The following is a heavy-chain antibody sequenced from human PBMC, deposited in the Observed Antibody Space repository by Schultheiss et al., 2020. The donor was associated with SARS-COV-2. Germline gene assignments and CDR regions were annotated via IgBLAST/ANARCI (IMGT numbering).Heavy chain of an antibody. CDR3: ARAGDDSSGYYYRPTGNGMDV. CDR1: GYTFTGYY. Sequence: ASVKVSCKASGYTFTGYYMHWVRQAPGQGLEWMGWINPNSGGTNYAQKFQGRVTMTRDTSISTAYMELSRLRSEDTAVYYCARAGDDSSGYYYRPTGNGMDVWGQGTTVTVSS. D-gene: IGHD3-22*01. J-gene: IGHJ6*02. V-gene: IGHV1-2*02. CDR2: INPNSGGT.